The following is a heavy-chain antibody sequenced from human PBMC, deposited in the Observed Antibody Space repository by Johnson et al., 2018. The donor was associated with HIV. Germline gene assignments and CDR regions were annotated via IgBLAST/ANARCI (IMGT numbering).Heavy chain of an antibody. Sequence: QVQLVESVGGVVQPGRSLRLSCAASGFTFSSYAMHWVRQTPGKGLEWVAIISYDGSNKYYADSVKGRFTISRDNSKNTLYLQMNSLRAEDTAVYYCARTRHYYEAFDIWGQGTMVTVSS. CDR3: ARTRHYYEAFDI. D-gene: IGHD3-10*01. J-gene: IGHJ3*02. CDR1: GFTFSSYA. CDR2: ISYDGSNK. V-gene: IGHV3-30-3*01.